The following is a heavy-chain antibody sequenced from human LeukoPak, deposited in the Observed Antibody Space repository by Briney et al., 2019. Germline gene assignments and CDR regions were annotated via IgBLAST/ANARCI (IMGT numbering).Heavy chain of an antibody. V-gene: IGHV3-23*01. CDR2: ISGSGGST. CDR1: GFTFSSYA. CDR3: AKDQAYAYDSSGYYFYDYFDY. D-gene: IGHD3-22*01. Sequence: PGGSLRLSCAASGFTFSSYAMSWVRQAPGKGLEWVSAISGSGGSTYYADSVKGRFTISRDNSKNTLYLQMNSLRAEDTAVYYCAKDQAYAYDSSGYYFYDYFDYWGQGTLVTVSS. J-gene: IGHJ4*02.